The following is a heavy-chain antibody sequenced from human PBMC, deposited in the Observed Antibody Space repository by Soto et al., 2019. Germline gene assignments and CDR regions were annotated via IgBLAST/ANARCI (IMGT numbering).Heavy chain of an antibody. CDR1: GFTFSSYG. D-gene: IGHD1-26*01. CDR3: AKEVGLSGSYYISSSYYFDY. Sequence: QVPLVESGGGVVQPGRSLRLSCVASGFTFSSYGMHWVRQAPGKGLEWVAIISYDGSNTYYADSVKGRFTISRDNSKNTLYLQMNSLRAEATSGYYCAKEVGLSGSYYISSSYYFDYWGQGTLVTVSS. CDR2: ISYDGSNT. V-gene: IGHV3-30*18. J-gene: IGHJ4*02.